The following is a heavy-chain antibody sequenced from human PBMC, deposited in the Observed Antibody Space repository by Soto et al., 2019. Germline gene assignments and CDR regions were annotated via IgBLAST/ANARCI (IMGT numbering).Heavy chain of an antibody. CDR1: GGSFRGYY. V-gene: IGHV4-34*01. CDR2: INHSGST. CDR3: ARGRVGSGWYRYYYYYMDV. D-gene: IGHD6-19*01. Sequence: SSETLSLTCAVYGGSFRGYYWSWIRQPPGKGLEWIGEINHSGSTNYNPSLKSRVTISVDTSKNQFSLKLSSVTAADTAVYYCARGRVGSGWYRYYYYYMDVWGKGTTVTVFS. J-gene: IGHJ6*03.